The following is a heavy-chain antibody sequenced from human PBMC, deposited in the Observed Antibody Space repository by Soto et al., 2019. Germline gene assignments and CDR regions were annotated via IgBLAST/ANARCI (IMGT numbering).Heavy chain of an antibody. J-gene: IGHJ3*02. CDR2: IIPIVATA. Sequence: QVQLVQSGAEVKKPGSSVKVSCKASGGTFSTFTLSWVRQAPGQGLEWMGRIIPIVATANYAQKFQGRVTITADKSTSTAYMELSSLRYEDTAVYYCARDLPDSSGWYGVTPHAFDIWGQGTMVTVSS. CDR3: ARDLPDSSGWYGVTPHAFDI. V-gene: IGHV1-69*08. D-gene: IGHD6-19*01. CDR1: GGTFSTFT.